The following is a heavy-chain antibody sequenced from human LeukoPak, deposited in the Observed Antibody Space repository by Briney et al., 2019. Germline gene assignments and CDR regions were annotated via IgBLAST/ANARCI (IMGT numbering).Heavy chain of an antibody. CDR3: ARDFLGYGGNGRNYFDY. Sequence: GASVKVSCKASGYTFTSYYMHWVRQAPGQGLEWMGIINSSGGSTTYAQKFQGRVTMTRETSTSTVYMELSSLRSEDTAVYYCARDFLGYGGNGRNYFDYWGQGTLVTVSS. CDR2: INSSGGST. CDR1: GYTFTSYY. D-gene: IGHD4-23*01. V-gene: IGHV1-46*01. J-gene: IGHJ4*02.